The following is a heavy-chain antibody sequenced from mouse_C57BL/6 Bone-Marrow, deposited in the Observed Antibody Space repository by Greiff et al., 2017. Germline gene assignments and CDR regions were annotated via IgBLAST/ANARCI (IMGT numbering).Heavy chain of an antibody. CDR2: IDPENGDT. V-gene: IGHV14-4*01. Sequence: EVKLVESGAELVRPGASVKLSCTASGFNIKDDYMHWVKQRPEQGLEWIGWIDPENGDTEYASKFQGKATITADTSSNTAYLQLSSLASEDTAVYYCTTLYDYDGGDWGQGTSVTVSS. CDR3: TTLYDYDGGD. CDR1: GFNIKDDY. J-gene: IGHJ4*01. D-gene: IGHD2-4*01.